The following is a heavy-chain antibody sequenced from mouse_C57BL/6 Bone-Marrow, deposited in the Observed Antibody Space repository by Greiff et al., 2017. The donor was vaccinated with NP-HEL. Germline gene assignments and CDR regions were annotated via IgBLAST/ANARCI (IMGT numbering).Heavy chain of an antibody. CDR3: ASMVTTGFYYAMDY. V-gene: IGHV1-55*01. CDR2: IYPGSGST. CDR1: GYTFTSYW. Sequence: QVQLQQPGAELVKPGASVKMSCKASGYTFTSYWITWVKQRPGQGLEWIGDIYPGSGSTNYNEQFKSKATLTVDTSSSTAYMQLSSLTSEDSAVYYCASMVTTGFYYAMDYWGQGTSVTVSS. J-gene: IGHJ4*01. D-gene: IGHD2-2*01.